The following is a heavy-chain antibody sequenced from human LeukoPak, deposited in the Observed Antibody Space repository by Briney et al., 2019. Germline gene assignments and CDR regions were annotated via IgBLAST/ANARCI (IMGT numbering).Heavy chain of an antibody. CDR3: ARVYYYASGRLDS. CDR2: ISPNSGGT. CDR1: GYTFTGYY. V-gene: IGHV1-2*02. Sequence: ASVKVSCKTSGYTFTGYYMHWVRQAPGQGLEWMGWISPNSGGTNYAQKFQGRVTMTRDTSISTAYMELNRLRSDDTAVYYCARVYYYASGRLDSWGQGTLITVSS. J-gene: IGHJ4*02. D-gene: IGHD3-10*01.